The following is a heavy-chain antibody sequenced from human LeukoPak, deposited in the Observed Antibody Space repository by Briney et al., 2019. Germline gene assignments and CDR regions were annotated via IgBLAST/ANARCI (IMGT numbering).Heavy chain of an antibody. CDR2: MKPDGSEK. CDR1: GFTLSSYW. CDR3: AKDNSANSGSFAHFDY. D-gene: IGHD1-26*01. J-gene: IGHJ4*02. V-gene: IGHV3-7*03. Sequence: GGSLRLSCAGSGFTLSSYWMSWVRQAPGKGLEWVANMKPDGSEKYYVDSVKGRFTISRDNSKNSLYLQMNSLRAEDTALYYCAKDNSANSGSFAHFDYWGQGTLVTVSS.